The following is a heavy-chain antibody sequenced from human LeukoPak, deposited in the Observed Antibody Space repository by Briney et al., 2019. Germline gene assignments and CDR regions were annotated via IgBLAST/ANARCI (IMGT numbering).Heavy chain of an antibody. CDR3: ARKEGGQLVNTRRWFDP. V-gene: IGHV4-34*01. D-gene: IGHD6-13*01. Sequence: PSETLSLTCAVYNGSFSGYYWSWIRQPPGKGLEWIGEINHSGSTHYNPSLKSRVTISVDTSKKQFSLKVRSVTAADTAVYYCARKEGGQLVNTRRWFDPWGQGTLVTVSS. J-gene: IGHJ5*02. CDR2: INHSGST. CDR1: NGSFSGYY.